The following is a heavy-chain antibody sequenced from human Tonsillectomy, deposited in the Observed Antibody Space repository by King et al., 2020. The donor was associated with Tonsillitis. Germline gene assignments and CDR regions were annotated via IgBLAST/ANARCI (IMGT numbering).Heavy chain of an antibody. V-gene: IGHV4-39*07. D-gene: IGHD1-1*01. CDR1: GGSISSSGYY. CDR3: ARDSQTMDPYAFDI. J-gene: IGHJ3*02. Sequence: LQLQESGPGLVKPSETLSLTCTVSGGSISSSGYYWGWIRQPPGKGLEWIASIYYSGSTYYNPSLKTRVTISIDTSKNQFSLKLTSVTAADPAVYYCARDSQTMDPYAFDIWGQGTMVTVSS. CDR2: IYYSGST.